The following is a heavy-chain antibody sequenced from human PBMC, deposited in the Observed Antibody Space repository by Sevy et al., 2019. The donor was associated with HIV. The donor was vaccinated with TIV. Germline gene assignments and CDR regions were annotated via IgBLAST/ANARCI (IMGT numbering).Heavy chain of an antibody. CDR1: SGSFSGYY. Sequence: SETLSLTCAVYSGSFSGYYWSWIRQPPGKGLEWIGEINHSGSTNYNPSLKSRVTISVDTSMNQFSLKLSSVTAADTAVYYCARARLRITMIVVVTDAFDIWGQGTMVTVSS. J-gene: IGHJ3*02. CDR2: INHSGST. CDR3: ARARLRITMIVVVTDAFDI. D-gene: IGHD3-22*01. V-gene: IGHV4-34*01.